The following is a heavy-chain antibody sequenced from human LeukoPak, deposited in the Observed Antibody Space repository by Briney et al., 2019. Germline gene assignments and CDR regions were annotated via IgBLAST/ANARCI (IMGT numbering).Heavy chain of an antibody. CDR3: AKDHIAAAGTFYYYYGMDV. CDR2: ISWNSGSI. J-gene: IGHJ6*02. V-gene: IGHV3-9*01. CDR1: GFTFDNYA. D-gene: IGHD6-13*01. Sequence: GGSLRLSCAASGFTFDNYAMHWVRQAPGKGLEWVSGISWNSGSIGYADSVKGRFTISRDNAKNSLYLQMNSLRAEDTALYYCAKDHIAAAGTFYYYYGMDVWGQGTTVTVSS.